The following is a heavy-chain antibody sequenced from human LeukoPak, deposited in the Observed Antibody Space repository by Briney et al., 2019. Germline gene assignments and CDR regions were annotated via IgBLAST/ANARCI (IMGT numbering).Heavy chain of an antibody. V-gene: IGHV3-30*02. D-gene: IGHD1-26*01. Sequence: PGGSLRLSCAASGFTFSSYGMHWVRQAPGKGLEWVAFIRYDGSNKYYADSVKGRFTISRDNSKNTLYLRMNSLRAEDAAVYYCAKTRTGAPDDYWGQGTLVTVSS. CDR2: IRYDGSNK. CDR1: GFTFSSYG. CDR3: AKTRTGAPDDY. J-gene: IGHJ4*02.